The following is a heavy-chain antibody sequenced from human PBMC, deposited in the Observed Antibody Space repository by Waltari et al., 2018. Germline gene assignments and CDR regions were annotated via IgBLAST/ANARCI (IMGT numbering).Heavy chain of an antibody. Sequence: QVQLQESGPGLVKPSETLSLTCTVSGGSISSYYWSWIRQPPGKGLEWIGYIYYRGSTNYNPSLKSRVTISVDTSKNQFSLKLSSVTAADTAVYYWARAYCWGGDCYSGWYFDLWGRGTLVTVSS. D-gene: IGHD2-21*02. CDR2: IYYRGST. CDR3: ARAYCWGGDCYSGWYFDL. CDR1: GGSISSYY. V-gene: IGHV4-59*01. J-gene: IGHJ2*01.